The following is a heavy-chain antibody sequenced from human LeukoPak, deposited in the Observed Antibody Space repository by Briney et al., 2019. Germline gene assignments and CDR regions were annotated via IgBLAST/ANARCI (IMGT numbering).Heavy chain of an antibody. D-gene: IGHD3-3*01. CDR1: GYTFTRYD. J-gene: IGHJ4*02. CDR2: MNPNSGNT. CDR3: ARSLWLGYDFWSGYLGYAFDY. Sequence: ASVKVSCKASGYTFTRYDINWVRQATGQGLEWMGWMNPNSGNTGYAQKFQGRVTMTRNTSISTAYMELSSLRSEDTAVYCCARSLWLGYDFWSGYLGYAFDYWGQGTLVTVSS. V-gene: IGHV1-8*01.